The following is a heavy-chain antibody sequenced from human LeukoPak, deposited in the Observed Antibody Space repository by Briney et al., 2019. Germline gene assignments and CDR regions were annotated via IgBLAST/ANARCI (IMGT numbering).Heavy chain of an antibody. CDR2: ISSSSSYI. V-gene: IGHV3-21*01. D-gene: IGHD3-3*01. J-gene: IGHJ3*02. CDR3: ARDASAYYDFWSGYRYDAFDI. Sequence: KPGGSLRLSCAASGFTFSSYSMSWVRQAPGKGLEWVSSISSSSSYICHADSVKGRFTISRDNAKNSLYLQMNSLRPEDTAVYYCARDASAYYDFWSGYRYDAFDIWGQGTMVTVSS. CDR1: GFTFSSYS.